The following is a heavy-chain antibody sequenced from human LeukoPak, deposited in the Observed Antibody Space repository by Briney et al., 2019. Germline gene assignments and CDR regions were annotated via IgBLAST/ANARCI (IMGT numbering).Heavy chain of an antibody. D-gene: IGHD6-13*01. CDR1: GFTFSSYA. V-gene: IGHV3-48*04. CDR2: ISSSSSTI. Sequence: GGSLRLSCAASGFTFSSYAMHWVRQAPGKGLEWVSYISSSSSTIYYADSVKGRFTISRDNAKNSLYLQMNSLRAEDTAVYYCSGSSWYYYYGMDVWGQGTTVTVSS. J-gene: IGHJ6*02. CDR3: SGSSWYYYYGMDV.